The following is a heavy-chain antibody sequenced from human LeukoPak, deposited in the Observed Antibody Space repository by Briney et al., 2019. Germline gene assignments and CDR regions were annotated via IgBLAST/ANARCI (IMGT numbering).Heavy chain of an antibody. J-gene: IGHJ3*02. CDR1: GDNVSNNIGA. Sequence: SQTLSLTCAISGDNVSNNIGAWSWIRQSPSRGLEWLGRTYYKSKWYNDYAVSVKSRITINPDTSKNQFSLQLISVTPEDTAVYYCAGGTGASDAFNIWGQGTMVTVSS. CDR2: TYYKSKWYN. V-gene: IGHV6-1*01. D-gene: IGHD3/OR15-3a*01. CDR3: AGGTGASDAFNI.